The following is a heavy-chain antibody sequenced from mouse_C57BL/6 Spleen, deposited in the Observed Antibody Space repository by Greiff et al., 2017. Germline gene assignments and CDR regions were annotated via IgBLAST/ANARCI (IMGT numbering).Heavy chain of an antibody. Sequence: VQLQQSGAELVKPGASVKLSCKASGYTFTSYWMHWVKQRPGQGLEWLGMIHPNSGSTNYNEKFKSKATLTVDKSSSTAYMQLSSLTSEDSAVYYCARLYDGYYLFDYWGQGTTLTVSS. CDR2: IHPNSGST. D-gene: IGHD2-3*01. V-gene: IGHV1-64*01. J-gene: IGHJ2*01. CDR1: GYTFTSYW. CDR3: ARLYDGYYLFDY.